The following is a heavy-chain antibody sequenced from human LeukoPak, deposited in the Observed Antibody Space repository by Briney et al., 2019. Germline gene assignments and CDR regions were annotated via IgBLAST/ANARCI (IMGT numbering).Heavy chain of an antibody. CDR1: GGSISSYY. V-gene: IGHV4-59*01. CDR3: ARSTSSGWYSTFDY. J-gene: IGHJ4*02. D-gene: IGHD6-19*01. CDR2: IYYSGST. Sequence: SETLSLTCTVSGGSISSYYWSWIRQPPGKGLEWIGYIYYSGSTNYNPSLKSRVTISVDTSKNQFSLKLSSVTAADTAVYYCARSTSSGWYSTFDYWGQGTLVTVSS.